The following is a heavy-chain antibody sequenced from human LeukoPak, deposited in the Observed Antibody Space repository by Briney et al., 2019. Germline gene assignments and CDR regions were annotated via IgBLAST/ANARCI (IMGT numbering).Heavy chain of an antibody. Sequence: GGSLRLSCAASGFTFNSYSMNRVRQAPGKGLEWVSYISSNSSTIYYADSVKGRFNISRDNGKNSLYLQMDNLRVEDTAVYYCTRAPKLGGYFSVDYWGQGTLVTVSP. J-gene: IGHJ4*02. CDR2: ISSNSSTI. CDR1: GFTFNSYS. D-gene: IGHD3-22*01. V-gene: IGHV3-48*04. CDR3: TRAPKLGGYFSVDY.